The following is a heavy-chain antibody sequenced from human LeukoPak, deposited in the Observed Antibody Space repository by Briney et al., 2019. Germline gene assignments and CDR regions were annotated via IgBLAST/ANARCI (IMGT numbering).Heavy chain of an antibody. CDR3: ARDSSYCSGGRCYGAWFDP. D-gene: IGHD2-15*01. V-gene: IGHV4-39*07. Sequence: SETLSLTCTVSSGSISTSNYYWGWVRQPPGKALEWIGNIFYSGSTYYSPSLKSRVTISVDTSKNQFSLKLTSVTAADTAVYYCARDSSYCSGGRCYGAWFDPWGQGTLVSVSS. CDR1: SGSISTSNYY. CDR2: IFYSGST. J-gene: IGHJ5*02.